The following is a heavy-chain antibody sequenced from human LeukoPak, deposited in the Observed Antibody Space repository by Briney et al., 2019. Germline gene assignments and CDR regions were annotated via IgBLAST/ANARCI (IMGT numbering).Heavy chain of an antibody. CDR3: AKDYAVGSIDY. CDR1: GFTLSSSE. V-gene: IGHV3-23*01. J-gene: IGHJ4*02. CDR2: ISRSGEST. Sequence: PGGSLRLSCAASGFTLSSSEMNWVRQAPGKGLEWVSSISRSGESTFYADSVRGRFTISRDNSKNTVSLQMESLRAEDTALYYCAKDYAVGSIDYWGQGTLVTVSS. D-gene: IGHD3-16*01.